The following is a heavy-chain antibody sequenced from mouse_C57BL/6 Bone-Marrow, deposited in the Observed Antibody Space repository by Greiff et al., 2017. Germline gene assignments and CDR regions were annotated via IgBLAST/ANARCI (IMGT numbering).Heavy chain of an antibody. V-gene: IGHV5-6*01. J-gene: IGHJ2*01. CDR3: ARHYYGSSHFDY. Sequence: EVHLVESGGDLVKPGGSLKLSCAASGFTFSSYGMSWVRQTPDKRLEWVATISSGGSYTYYPDSVKGRFTISRDNAKNTLYLQMSSLKSEDTAMYYCARHYYGSSHFDYWGQGTTLTVSS. CDR2: ISSGGSYT. CDR1: GFTFSSYG. D-gene: IGHD1-1*01.